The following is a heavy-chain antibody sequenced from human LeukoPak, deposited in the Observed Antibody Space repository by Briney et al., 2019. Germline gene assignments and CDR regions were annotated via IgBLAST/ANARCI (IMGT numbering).Heavy chain of an antibody. D-gene: IGHD1-20*01. CDR3: ARTGITGTTPSWFDP. CDR1: GGSISSYY. J-gene: IGHJ5*02. V-gene: IGHV4-59*01. CDR2: IYYSGST. Sequence: LETLSLTCTVSGGSISSYYWSWIRQPPGKGLEWIGYIYYSGSTNYNPSLKSRVTISVDTSKNQFSLKLSSVTAADTAVYYCARTGITGTTPSWFDPWGQGTLVTVSS.